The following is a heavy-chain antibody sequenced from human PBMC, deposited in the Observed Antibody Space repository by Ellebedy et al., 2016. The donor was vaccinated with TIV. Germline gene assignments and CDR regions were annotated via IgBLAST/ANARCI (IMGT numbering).Heavy chain of an antibody. CDR2: ISGSGAST. CDR3: AKDRYGDYIVYFDY. Sequence: PGGSLRLSCAASGFTFSSYAMSWVRQAPGKGLEWVSAISGSGASTYYADSVKGRLTNSRDDSKTTLYLQMNSLRAEDTAVYYYAKDRYGDYIVYFDYWGQGTLVTVSS. CDR1: GFTFSSYA. D-gene: IGHD4-17*01. J-gene: IGHJ4*02. V-gene: IGHV3-23*01.